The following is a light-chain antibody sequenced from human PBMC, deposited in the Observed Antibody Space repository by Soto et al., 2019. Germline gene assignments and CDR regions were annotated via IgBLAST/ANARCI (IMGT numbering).Light chain of an antibody. Sequence: DIVMTQSPDSLAVSLDERATINCKSSQSFLYSSNNKNYLAWYQQKPGQPPKLLIYWASTRESGVPDRFSGSGSGTDFTLTISSLQAEDVAVYYCQQYYSTPLTFGGGTKVDIK. V-gene: IGKV4-1*01. CDR2: WAS. CDR3: QQYYSTPLT. CDR1: QSFLYSSNNKNY. J-gene: IGKJ4*01.